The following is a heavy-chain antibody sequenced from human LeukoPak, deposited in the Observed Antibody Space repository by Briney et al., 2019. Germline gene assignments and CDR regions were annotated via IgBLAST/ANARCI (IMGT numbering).Heavy chain of an antibody. D-gene: IGHD2-15*01. CDR1: GFTFSSFS. CDR2: ISFDESTT. V-gene: IGHV3-30*18. J-gene: IGHJ3*01. CDR3: AKELADILVVPADRNNGFDV. Sequence: GGSLRLSCAASGFTFSSFSMHWVRQAPGKGLEWVAFISFDESTTSYTDSVKGRSTISRDNSRNTLYLQLHTLRPEDTAVYYCAKELADILVVPADRNNGFDVWGQGTVVTVSS.